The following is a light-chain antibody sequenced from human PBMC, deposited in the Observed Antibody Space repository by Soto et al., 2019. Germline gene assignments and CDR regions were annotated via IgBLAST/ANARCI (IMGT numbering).Light chain of an antibody. CDR1: QHIDVY. Sequence: EIVLTQSPATLSLSPGERATLSCRASQHIDVYLDWLQQKPGQSPRLLIFDASARATGTPTRFSGSGSGTDLTLTISSLEPEDFAVYYCQQRGDWPLTFGPGTKVDI. CDR3: QQRGDWPLT. J-gene: IGKJ3*01. V-gene: IGKV3-11*01. CDR2: DAS.